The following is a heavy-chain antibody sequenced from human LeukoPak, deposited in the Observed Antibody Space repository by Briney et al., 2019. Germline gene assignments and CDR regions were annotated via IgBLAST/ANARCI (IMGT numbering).Heavy chain of an antibody. CDR2: VQHIGGET. V-gene: IGHV3-7*01. CDR1: GFTFSSYG. CDR3: ARASLSRYGSSKYYMDV. J-gene: IGHJ6*03. D-gene: IGHD6-6*01. Sequence: GGSLRLSCAASGFTFSSYGMHWVRQAPGKGLEWVANVQHIGGETYYVDSVKGRFTISRDNAENSLYLQMNSLRAEDTAVYYCARASLSRYGSSKYYMDVWGKGTTVTVSS.